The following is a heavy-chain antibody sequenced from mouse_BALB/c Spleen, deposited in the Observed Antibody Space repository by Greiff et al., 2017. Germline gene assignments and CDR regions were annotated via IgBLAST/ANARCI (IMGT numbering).Heavy chain of an antibody. CDR2: IDPENGDT. Sequence: VQLQQSGAELVRSGASVKLSCTASGFNIKDYYMHWVKQRPEQGLEWIGWIDPENGDTEYAPKFQGKATMTADTSSNTAYLQLSSLTSEDTAVFYCKAWGYCSTFAYWGQGTLVTVSA. V-gene: IGHV14-4*02. J-gene: IGHJ3*01. D-gene: IGHD1-1*01. CDR1: GFNIKDYY. CDR3: KAWGYCSTFAY.